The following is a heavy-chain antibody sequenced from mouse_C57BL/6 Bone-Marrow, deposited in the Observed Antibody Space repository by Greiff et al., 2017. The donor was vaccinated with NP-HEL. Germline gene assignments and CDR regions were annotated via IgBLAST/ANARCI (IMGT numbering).Heavy chain of an antibody. J-gene: IGHJ2*01. CDR2: IHPNSGST. CDR3: ARWGYYGFYYFDY. Sequence: VQLQQSGAELVKPGASVKLSCKASGYTFTSYWMHWVKQRPGQGLEWIGMIHPNSGSTNYNEKFKSKATLTVDKSSSTAYMQLSSLTSEDSAVYYCARWGYYGFYYFDYWGQGTTLTVSS. V-gene: IGHV1-64*01. D-gene: IGHD1-1*01. CDR1: GYTFTSYW.